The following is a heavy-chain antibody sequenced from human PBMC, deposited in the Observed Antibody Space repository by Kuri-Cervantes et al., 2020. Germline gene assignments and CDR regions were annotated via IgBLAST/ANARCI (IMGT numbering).Heavy chain of an antibody. CDR3: ARRHRGYDFWSGSNWLDP. CDR1: GGSISSSSYY. J-gene: IGHJ5*02. CDR2: IYYSGST. V-gene: IGHV4-39*01. D-gene: IGHD3-3*01. Sequence: SETLSLTCTVSGGSISSSSYYWGWIRQPPGKGLEWIGSIYYSGSTYYNPSLKSRVTISVDTSKNQFSLKLSSVTAADTAVYYCARRHRGYDFWSGSNWLDPWGQGTLVTVSS.